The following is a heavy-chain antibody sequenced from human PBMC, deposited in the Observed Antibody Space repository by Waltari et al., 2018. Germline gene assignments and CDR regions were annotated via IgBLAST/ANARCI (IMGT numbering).Heavy chain of an antibody. CDR2: ISPIFGTP. J-gene: IGHJ4*02. CDR1: GGTFRNYV. D-gene: IGHD3-22*01. CDR3: SRSYYYDRIGDYPSLGAFDY. V-gene: IGHV1-69*12. Sequence: QVQLVQSGAEVKKPGSSVKVSCQASGGTFRNYVFSWVRPAPGQGLEWMGGISPIFGTPNYAQKFQGRVTIIADESTSTVYMELSSLRSEDTAVYYCSRSYYYDRIGDYPSLGAFDYWGQGTLVTVSS.